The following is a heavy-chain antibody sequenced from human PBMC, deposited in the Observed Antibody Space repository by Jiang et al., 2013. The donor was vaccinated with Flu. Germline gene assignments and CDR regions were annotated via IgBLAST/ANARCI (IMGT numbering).Heavy chain of an antibody. Sequence: KGLEWIGYIYYSGSTNYNPSLKSRVTISVDTSKNQFSLKLGSVTAADTAVYYCARDTTGIYAFDIWGQGTMVTVSS. CDR2: IYYSGST. D-gene: IGHD1-1*01. V-gene: IGHV4-59*01. CDR3: ARDTTGIYAFDI. J-gene: IGHJ3*02.